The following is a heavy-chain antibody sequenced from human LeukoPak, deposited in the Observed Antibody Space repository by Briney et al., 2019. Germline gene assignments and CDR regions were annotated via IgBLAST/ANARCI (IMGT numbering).Heavy chain of an antibody. V-gene: IGHV3-20*04. CDR1: GFTFDDYG. Sequence: GGSLRLSCAASGFTFDDYGMSWVRQAPGKGLEWVSGINWNGGSTGYADSVKGRFTISRDNAKNSLYLQMNSLRAEDTALYYCAKDGRELPFDYWGQGTLVTVSS. CDR3: AKDGRELPFDY. D-gene: IGHD1-26*01. J-gene: IGHJ4*02. CDR2: INWNGGST.